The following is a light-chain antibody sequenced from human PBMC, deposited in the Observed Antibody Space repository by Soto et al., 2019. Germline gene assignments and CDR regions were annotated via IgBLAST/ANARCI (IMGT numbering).Light chain of an antibody. Sequence: DIQMTQSPSTLSASVGDRVTITCRATQTISSWLAWYQQKQGKAPKRLIYAASRLQSGVPSMFSSSGAGTEFTRTISSLQPEDFATAYCLQHNSCPLTFGGGTKVDIK. CDR1: QTISSW. CDR2: AAS. CDR3: LQHNSCPLT. V-gene: IGKV1-17*01. J-gene: IGKJ4*01.